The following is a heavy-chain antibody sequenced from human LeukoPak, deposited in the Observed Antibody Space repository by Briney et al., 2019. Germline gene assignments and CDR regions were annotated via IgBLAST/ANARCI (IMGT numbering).Heavy chain of an antibody. CDR3: ARLIYNTYTNNWRFDY. Sequence: SETLSLTCTVSGGSISSYYWSWIRQPPGKGLECIGYISSSGSTNYNPSLESRVTISKDMSKNQFSLKLSSVTAADTALYFCARLIYNTYTNNWRFDYWGQETLVTISS. CDR1: GGSISSYY. V-gene: IGHV4-4*08. D-gene: IGHD1-1*01. CDR2: ISSSGST. J-gene: IGHJ4*02.